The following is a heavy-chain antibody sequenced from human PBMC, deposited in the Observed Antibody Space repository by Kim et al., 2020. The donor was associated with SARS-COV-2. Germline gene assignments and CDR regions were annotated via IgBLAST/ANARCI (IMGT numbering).Heavy chain of an antibody. Sequence: SETLSLTCTVSGGSISSYYWIWIRQPPGKELEWIGYIYYSGSTNYNPSLKSRVTISVDTSKNQFSLKLSSVTAADTAVYYCASASRSTIFGVVTAPGAFDSWGHGTMVTVSS. V-gene: IGHV4-59*01. J-gene: IGHJ3*02. CDR2: IYYSGST. D-gene: IGHD3-3*01. CDR1: GGSISSYY. CDR3: ASASRSTIFGVVTAPGAFDS.